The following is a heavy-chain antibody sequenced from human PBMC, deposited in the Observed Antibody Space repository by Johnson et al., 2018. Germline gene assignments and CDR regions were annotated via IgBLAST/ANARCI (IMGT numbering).Heavy chain of an antibody. CDR3: AKDELPYYDSSGFYYAEYFQH. Sequence: VQLVESGGGVVQXGRSLRLSCAASGFTFSRYGMHWVRQAPGKGLEWVAVISYDGSNKYYADSVKGRFTISRENSKNTLYLQMNSLRAEDTAVYYCAKDELPYYDSSGFYYAEYFQHWGQGTLVTVSS. CDR1: GFTFSRYG. J-gene: IGHJ1*01. D-gene: IGHD3-22*01. CDR2: ISYDGSNK. V-gene: IGHV3-30*18.